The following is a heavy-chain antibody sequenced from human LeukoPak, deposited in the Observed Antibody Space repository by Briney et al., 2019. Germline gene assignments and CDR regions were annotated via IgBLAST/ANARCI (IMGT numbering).Heavy chain of an antibody. D-gene: IGHD3-10*01. J-gene: IGHJ3*02. V-gene: IGHV4-38-2*01. CDR2: IYHSGST. CDR1: GYSISSGYY. Sequence: PSETLSLTCAVSGYSISSGYYWGWIRQPPGKGLEWIGSIYHSGSTYYNPSLKSRVTISVDTSKNQFSLKLSSVTAADTAVYYCASSDGSGMGHARPFDIWGQGTMVTVSS. CDR3: ASSDGSGMGHARPFDI.